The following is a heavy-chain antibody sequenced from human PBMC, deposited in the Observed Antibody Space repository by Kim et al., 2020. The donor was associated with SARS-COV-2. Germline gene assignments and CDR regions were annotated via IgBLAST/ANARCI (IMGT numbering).Heavy chain of an antibody. Sequence: AGKGRFTIAGDNAKNSLYLQMNSLRAEDTAVYYCARETTGTKGTDAFDIWGQGTMVTVSS. V-gene: IGHV3-11*04. J-gene: IGHJ3*02. CDR3: ARETTGTKGTDAFDI. D-gene: IGHD1-7*01.